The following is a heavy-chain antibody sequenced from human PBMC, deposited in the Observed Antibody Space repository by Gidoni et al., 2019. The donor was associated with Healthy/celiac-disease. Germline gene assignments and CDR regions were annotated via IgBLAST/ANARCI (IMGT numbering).Heavy chain of an antibody. Sequence: EVQLVESGGGLVQPGRFLRLSCAASGFPFDDYAMHWVRQAPGKGLEWVSSISWNSGSIGYADSVKGRFTISRDNAKNSLYLQMNSLRAEDTALYYCAKEGHSSGAFDYWGQGTLVTVSS. D-gene: IGHD6-19*01. CDR3: AKEGHSSGAFDY. CDR1: GFPFDDYA. J-gene: IGHJ4*02. V-gene: IGHV3-9*01. CDR2: ISWNSGSI.